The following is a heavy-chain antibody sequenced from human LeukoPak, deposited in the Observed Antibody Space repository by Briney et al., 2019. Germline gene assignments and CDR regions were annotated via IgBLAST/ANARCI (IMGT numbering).Heavy chain of an antibody. CDR1: GDSISSGNYY. CDR2: IYTSGST. CDR3: ARVRRYYYDSSGYYYN. V-gene: IGHV4-61*02. D-gene: IGHD3-22*01. Sequence: SETLSLTCTVSGDSISSGNYYWSWIRQPAGKGLEWIGRIYTSGSTNYNPSLKSRVTISVVTSKNQFSLKLTSVTAADTAVYYCARVRRYYYDSSGYYYNWGQGTLVTVSS. J-gene: IGHJ4*02.